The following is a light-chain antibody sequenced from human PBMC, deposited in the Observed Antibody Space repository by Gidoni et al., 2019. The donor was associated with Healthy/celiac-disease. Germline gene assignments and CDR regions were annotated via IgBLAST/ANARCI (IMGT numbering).Light chain of an antibody. V-gene: IGKV3-11*01. CDR3: QQRSNWLT. CDR1: QSVSSY. J-gene: IGKJ4*01. CDR2: DAS. Sequence: SVLKESPATLSLSPGERATLSCRASQSVSSYLAWYQQKPGQAPRLLIYDASNRATGIPARFSGSGSGTDFTLTISSLEPEDFAVYYCQQRSNWLTFGGXTKVEIK.